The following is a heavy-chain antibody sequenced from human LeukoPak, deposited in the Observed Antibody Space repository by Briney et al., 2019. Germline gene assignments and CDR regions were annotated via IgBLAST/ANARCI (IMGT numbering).Heavy chain of an antibody. CDR3: AKDSEDIVVVTAILDY. D-gene: IGHD2-21*02. Sequence: GGSLRLSCAASGVTLSSYAMSWARQAPGKGLEWVSGISSSGSGGNTYYADSVKGRFTISRDSSKNTLFLHMNTLRAEDTAIYYCAKDSEDIVVVTAILDYWGQGTLVTVSS. CDR1: GVTLSSYA. J-gene: IGHJ4*02. CDR2: ISSSGSGGNT. V-gene: IGHV3-23*01.